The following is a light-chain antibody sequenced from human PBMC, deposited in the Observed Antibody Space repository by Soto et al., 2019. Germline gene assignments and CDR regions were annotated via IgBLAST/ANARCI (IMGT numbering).Light chain of an antibody. CDR3: LLYYGGAVI. CDR1: TGAVTSGYY. J-gene: IGLJ2*01. CDR2: STT. V-gene: IGLV7-43*01. Sequence: QAVVTQEPSLTVSPGGTVTLTCASSTGAVTSGYYPNWFQQNPGQAPRALIYSTTDKYSWTPARFSGSLLGGKAALTLSGVQPEDEADDYCLLYYGGAVIFGGGTQLTVL.